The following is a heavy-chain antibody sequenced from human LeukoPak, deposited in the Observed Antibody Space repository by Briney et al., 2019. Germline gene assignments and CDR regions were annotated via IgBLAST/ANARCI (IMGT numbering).Heavy chain of an antibody. Sequence: GGSLRLSCAASGFTFSSYAMSWVRQAPGKGLEWVSAISGSGGSTYYADSVKGRFTISRDNSKNTLYLQMHSLRAEDTAVYYCAKDVGLFSGWHYWGQGTLVTVSS. J-gene: IGHJ4*02. CDR1: GFTFSSYA. CDR3: AKDVGLFSGWHY. CDR2: ISGSGGST. V-gene: IGHV3-23*01. D-gene: IGHD6-19*01.